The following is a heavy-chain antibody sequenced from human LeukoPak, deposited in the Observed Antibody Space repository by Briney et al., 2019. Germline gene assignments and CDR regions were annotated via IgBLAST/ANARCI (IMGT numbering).Heavy chain of an antibody. D-gene: IGHD2-2*02. CDR1: EDSFTNYW. Sequence: GESLKISCKGSEDSFTNYWIGWVRQMPGKGLEWMGIIYPGDSDTRYSPSFQGQVTISADKSISTAYLQWSSLKASDTAMYYCARHSGYCSSTSCYIEEPIDYWGQGTLVTVSS. CDR2: IYPGDSDT. J-gene: IGHJ4*02. V-gene: IGHV5-51*01. CDR3: ARHSGYCSSTSCYIEEPIDY.